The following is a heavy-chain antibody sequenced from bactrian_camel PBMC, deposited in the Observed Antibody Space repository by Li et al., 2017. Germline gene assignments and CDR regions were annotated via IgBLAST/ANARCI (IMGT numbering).Heavy chain of an antibody. V-gene: IGHV3S53*01. CDR1: VDNFYC. J-gene: IGHJ4*01. Sequence: HVQLVESGGGSVQPGGSLRLSCEADVDNFYCMGWYRQTPGKEREGVACIKPRGNTGYANSAKGRFTISRDSAKNTLYLQMDALKPDDTAIYYCAAGGMTRRGDPLSSVNFDYWGQGTQVTVS. CDR3: AAGGMTRRGDPLSSVNFDY. CDR2: IKPRGNT. D-gene: IGHD3*01.